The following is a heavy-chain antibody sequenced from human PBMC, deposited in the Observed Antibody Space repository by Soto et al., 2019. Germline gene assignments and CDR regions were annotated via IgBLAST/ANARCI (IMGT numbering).Heavy chain of an antibody. Sequence: EVQLVESGGGLVQPGGSLKLSCAASGFTFTDSAIHWVRQASGKGPEWVGRIRNKVNTYATAYAASVKGRCTISRDDATGTTYLQMNSLKTEDTAVYYCSRRRDWTATDPLDYWGQGTLVTVSS. CDR3: SRRRDWTATDPLDY. J-gene: IGHJ4*02. D-gene: IGHD2-21*01. CDR2: IRNKVNTYAT. V-gene: IGHV3-73*02. CDR1: GFTFTDSA.